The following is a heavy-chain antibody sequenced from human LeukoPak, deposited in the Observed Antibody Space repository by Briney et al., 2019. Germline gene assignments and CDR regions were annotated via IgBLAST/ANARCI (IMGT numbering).Heavy chain of an antibody. CDR3: ARAYSPVWNGSHSLFDP. J-gene: IGHJ5*02. D-gene: IGHD1-26*01. CDR1: GASTSSHIDY. Sequence: SETLSLTCTVAGASTSSHIDYWGWIRQPPGKGLEWIGSIYHNGNTYYNPSLTSRVAMSIDTSKNQFSLNLNSVTAADTAIYYCARAYSPVWNGSHSLFDPWGQGTLVTVSS. CDR2: IYHNGNT. V-gene: IGHV4-39*01.